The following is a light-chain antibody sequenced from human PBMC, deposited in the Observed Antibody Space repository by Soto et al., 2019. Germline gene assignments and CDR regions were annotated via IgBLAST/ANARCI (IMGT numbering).Light chain of an antibody. Sequence: QSALTQPASVSGSPGQSITISCTGTRSDVGDYNLVSRYQQHPGKAPKLIIFDVSDRPSGVSDRFSGSKSGNTASLTISGLQAEDEADYYCTSYSITSALEVFGGGTKVTVL. J-gene: IGLJ3*02. CDR1: RSDVGDYNL. V-gene: IGLV2-14*03. CDR3: TSYSITSALEV. CDR2: DVS.